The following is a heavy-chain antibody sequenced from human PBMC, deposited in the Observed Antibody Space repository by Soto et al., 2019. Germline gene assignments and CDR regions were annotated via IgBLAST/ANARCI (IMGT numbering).Heavy chain of an antibody. Sequence: GESLKISCQCSGYTFSNFWIGWVRQLPGQGLEWMGIIYPGDHETRYSPSFLGKVTISAETSINTAYLQWSSLEASDSAFYFCARGPRSSPYFDFWGQGALVTVS. CDR2: IYPGDHET. V-gene: IGHV5-51*01. CDR3: ARGPRSSPYFDF. D-gene: IGHD6-13*01. J-gene: IGHJ4*02. CDR1: GYTFSNFW.